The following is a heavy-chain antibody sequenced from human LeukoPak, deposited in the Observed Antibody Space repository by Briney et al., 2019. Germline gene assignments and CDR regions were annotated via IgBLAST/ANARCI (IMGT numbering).Heavy chain of an antibody. CDR2: IDGDGSST. Sequence: PGGSLRLSCEASGFXFSSYWIQWVRQAPGKGLVWLSRIDGDGSSTNYADSVKGRFTISRDNAKNTLYLQMNSLRAEDTAVYYCARGYSGYFYYWGQGTLVTVSS. J-gene: IGHJ4*02. CDR3: ARGYSGYFYY. CDR1: GFXFSSYW. D-gene: IGHD5-12*01. V-gene: IGHV3-74*01.